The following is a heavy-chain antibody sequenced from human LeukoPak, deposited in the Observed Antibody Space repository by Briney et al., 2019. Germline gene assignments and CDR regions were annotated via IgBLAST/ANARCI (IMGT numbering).Heavy chain of an antibody. D-gene: IGHD4-23*01. V-gene: IGHV4-59*01. J-gene: IGHJ5*02. CDR1: GGSISSYY. CDR3: ARNDYGGNSGWFDP. CDR2: IYYSGST. Sequence: TSETLSLTCTVSGGSISSYYWSWIRQPPGKGLEWIGYIYYSGSTNYNPSLKSRVTISVDTSKNQFSLKLSSVTAADTAVYYCARNDYGGNSGWFDPWGQGTLVTVSS.